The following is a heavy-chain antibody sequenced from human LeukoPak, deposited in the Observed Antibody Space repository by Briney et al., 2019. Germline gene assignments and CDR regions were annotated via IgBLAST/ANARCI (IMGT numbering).Heavy chain of an antibody. CDR2: IRYDGSNK. Sequence: GGSLRLSCAASGFTFSSYGMHWVRQAPGKGLEWVAFIRYDGSNKYYADSVKGRFTITRDNSKNTLYLQMNSLRAEDTAVYYCATKYDVWSGYSFDYWGQGTLVTVSS. J-gene: IGHJ4*02. V-gene: IGHV3-30*02. CDR3: ATKYDVWSGYSFDY. D-gene: IGHD3/OR15-3a*01. CDR1: GFTFSSYG.